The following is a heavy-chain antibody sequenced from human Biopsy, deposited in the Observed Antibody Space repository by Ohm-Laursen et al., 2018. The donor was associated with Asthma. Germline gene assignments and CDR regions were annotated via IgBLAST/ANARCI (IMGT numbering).Heavy chain of an antibody. D-gene: IGHD3-9*01. J-gene: IGHJ6*02. CDR3: AREPIKATYFYGMDV. CDR2: ISNDGKNE. CDR1: GFTFSRYV. Sequence: SLRLSCAASGFTFSRYVMHWVRQAPGKGLEWVAVISNDGKNEYYGDSVKGRFTISRDKSKSTLYLQLSSLRAEDTAVYFCAREPIKATYFYGMDVWGQGTTVTVSS. V-gene: IGHV3-30*04.